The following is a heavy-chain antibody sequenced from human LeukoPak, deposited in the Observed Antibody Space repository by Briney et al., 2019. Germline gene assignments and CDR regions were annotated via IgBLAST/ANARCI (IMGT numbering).Heavy chain of an antibody. V-gene: IGHV4-39*01. CDR3: ARGYDY. CDR2: INYSGNT. Sequence: SETLSLTCIVSGGSIGGSHYYWAWIRQSPGKGLEWIGMINYSGNTYYNPSLWSRATISVDTPTNQFTLNLNSVTAADTAVYYCARGYDYWGQGTLVTVSS. D-gene: IGHD6-13*01. J-gene: IGHJ4*02. CDR1: GGSIGGSHYY.